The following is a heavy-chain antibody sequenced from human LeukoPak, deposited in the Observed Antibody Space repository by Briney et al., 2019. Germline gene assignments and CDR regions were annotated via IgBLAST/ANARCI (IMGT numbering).Heavy chain of an antibody. CDR1: GGSISSGGYY. J-gene: IGHJ5*02. CDR2: IYYSGST. V-gene: IGHV4-31*03. D-gene: IGHD1-7*01. Sequence: SETLFLTCTVSGGSISSGGYYWSWIRQHPGKGLEWIGYIYYSGSTYYNPSLKSRVTISVDTSKNQFSLKLSSVTAADTAVYYCALSRNWNYGRNWFDPWGQGTLVTVSS. CDR3: ALSRNWNYGRNWFDP.